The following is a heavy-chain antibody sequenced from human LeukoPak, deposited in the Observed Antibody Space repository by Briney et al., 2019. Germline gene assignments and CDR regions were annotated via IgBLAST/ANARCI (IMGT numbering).Heavy chain of an antibody. Sequence: GESLKISCKGSGYSFTSYWIGWVRQMPGKGLEWMGIIYPGDSDTRYSPSFQGQVTISADKSISTAYLQWSSLKASDTAMYYCARYYYDSSGQNYYGMDVWGQGTTVTVSS. CDR2: IYPGDSDT. V-gene: IGHV5-51*01. D-gene: IGHD3-22*01. CDR1: GYSFTSYW. J-gene: IGHJ6*02. CDR3: ARYYYDSSGQNYYGMDV.